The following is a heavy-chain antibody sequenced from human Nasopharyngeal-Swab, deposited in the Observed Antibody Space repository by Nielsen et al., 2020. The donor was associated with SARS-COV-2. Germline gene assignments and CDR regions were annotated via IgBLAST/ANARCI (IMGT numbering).Heavy chain of an antibody. J-gene: IGHJ1*01. CDR2: ISSSSSTI. CDR3: AKQLGIAVAGIAEYFQH. Sequence: GESLKISCAASGFTFSSYSMNWVRQAPGKGLEWVSYISSSSSTIYYADSVKGRFTISRDNAKNSLYLQMNSLRDEDTAVYYCAKQLGIAVAGIAEYFQHWGQGTLVTVSS. V-gene: IGHV3-48*02. CDR1: GFTFSSYS. D-gene: IGHD6-19*01.